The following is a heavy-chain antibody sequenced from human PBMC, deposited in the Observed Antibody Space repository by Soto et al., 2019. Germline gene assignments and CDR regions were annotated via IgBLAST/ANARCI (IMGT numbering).Heavy chain of an antibody. CDR3: GKVLVGATGHTDYDS. Sequence: PSETLSLTCTVSGGSIYRSGYYWGWIRQPPGRGLEWIGNIDYNGVTYSNPSLKSRVTISRDTSKNQFSLKLTSVTAADTALYYCGKVLVGATGHTDYDSWGPGTLVTVYS. D-gene: IGHD2-15*01. J-gene: IGHJ4*02. V-gene: IGHV4-39*01. CDR1: GGSIYRSGYY. CDR2: IDYNGVT.